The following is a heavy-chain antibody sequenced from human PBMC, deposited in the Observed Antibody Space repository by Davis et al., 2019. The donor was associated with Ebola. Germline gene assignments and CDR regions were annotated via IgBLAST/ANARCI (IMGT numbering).Heavy chain of an antibody. D-gene: IGHD1-26*01. CDR2: INPSGGST. J-gene: IGHJ4*02. CDR1: GYTFTGYF. CDR3: ARYSGTHSDY. Sequence: AASVKVSCKASGYTFTGYFMHWVRQAPGQGLEWMGIINPSGGSTAYAQKFQGRVTMTRDTSTSTVYMELSSLRSEDTAVYYCARYSGTHSDYWGQGTLVTVSS. V-gene: IGHV1-46*01.